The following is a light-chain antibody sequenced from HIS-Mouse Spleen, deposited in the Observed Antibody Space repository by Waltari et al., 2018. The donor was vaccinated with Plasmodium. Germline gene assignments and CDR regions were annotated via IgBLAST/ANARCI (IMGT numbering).Light chain of an antibody. CDR2: EDS. CDR1: AFPTKY. Sequence: SYELTQPPSVSVSPGQTARITCSVDAFPTKYAYWYQQKSGQAPVLVIYEDSKRPSGIPERFSGSSSGTMATLTISGAQVEDEADYYCYSTDSSGNHRVFGGGTKLTVL. J-gene: IGLJ3*02. V-gene: IGLV3-10*01. CDR3: YSTDSSGNHRV.